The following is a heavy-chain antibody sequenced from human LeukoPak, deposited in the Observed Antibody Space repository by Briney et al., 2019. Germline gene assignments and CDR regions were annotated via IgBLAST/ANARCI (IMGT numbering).Heavy chain of an antibody. V-gene: IGHV4-59*01. CDR1: GGSISSYY. Sequence: PSETLSLTCTVSGGSISSYYWSWIRQPPGKGLEWIGYIYYSGSTNYNPSLKSRVTISVDTPKNQFSLKLSSVTAADTPVYYCPSARVFTSDRGVSRSLDPWGQGTLVTVSS. CDR3: PSARVFTSDRGVSRSLDP. CDR2: IYYSGST. J-gene: IGHJ5*02. D-gene: IGHD3-3*01.